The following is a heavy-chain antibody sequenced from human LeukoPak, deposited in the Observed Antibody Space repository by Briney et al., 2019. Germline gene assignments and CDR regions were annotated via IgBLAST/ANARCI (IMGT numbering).Heavy chain of an antibody. CDR3: ARDDYGPYYYYYGMDV. CDR2: INPNSGGT. Sequence: ASVKVSCKASGYTFTGYYMHWVRQAPGQGLEWMGWINPNSGGTNYAQKFQGRVTMTRDTSISTAYMELRSLRSDDTAVYYCARDDYGPYYYYYGMDVWGQGTTVTVSS. CDR1: GYTFTGYY. D-gene: IGHD4-17*01. V-gene: IGHV1-2*02. J-gene: IGHJ6*02.